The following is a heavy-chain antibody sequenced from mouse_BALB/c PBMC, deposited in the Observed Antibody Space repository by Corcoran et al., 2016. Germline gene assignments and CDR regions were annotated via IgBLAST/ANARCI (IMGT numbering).Heavy chain of an antibody. Sequence: EVQLQQSGTELVKPGASVQLSCAASDFNIKDTYMHWVKQMPEQGLEWIGRIDPANGNTKYDQKYQGKDTRTADTSSNTAYLQLSSLTSEDNAVYYCARSGAFADWGQGTLVTVSA. CDR2: IDPANGNT. D-gene: IGHD1-3*01. J-gene: IGHJ3*01. CDR3: ARSGAFAD. V-gene: IGHV14-3*02. CDR1: DFNIKDTY.